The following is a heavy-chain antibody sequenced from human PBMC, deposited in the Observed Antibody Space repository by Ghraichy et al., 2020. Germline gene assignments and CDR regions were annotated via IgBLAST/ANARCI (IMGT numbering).Heavy chain of an antibody. CDR3: AKNTVVVSAAILYYRYFGMDV. D-gene: IGHD2-2*01. CDR1: GFSFSTYA. CDR2: ISGGGGRT. V-gene: IGHV3-23*01. J-gene: IGHJ6*01. Sequence: GGSLRLSCAASGFSFSTYAVNWVRQAPGKGLEGVSGISGGGGRTKDAASVKGRLTISRENSKDTLYLQMNSLRAEDTAVYYCAKNTVVVSAAILYYRYFGMDVWGQGTTVIVSS.